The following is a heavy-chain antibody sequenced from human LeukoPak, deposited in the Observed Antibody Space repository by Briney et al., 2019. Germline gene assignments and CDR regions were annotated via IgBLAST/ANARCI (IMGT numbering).Heavy chain of an antibody. CDR2: INHSGST. D-gene: IGHD3-22*01. CDR1: GGSFSGYY. J-gene: IGHJ4*02. Sequence: SETLSLTCAANGGSFSGYYWSWIRQPPGKGLEWIGEINHSGSTNYNPSLKSRVTISVDTSKNQFSLKLSSVTAADTAVYYCARVATPPYYDSSGYYLDYWGQGTLVTVSS. V-gene: IGHV4-34*01. CDR3: ARVATPPYYDSSGYYLDY.